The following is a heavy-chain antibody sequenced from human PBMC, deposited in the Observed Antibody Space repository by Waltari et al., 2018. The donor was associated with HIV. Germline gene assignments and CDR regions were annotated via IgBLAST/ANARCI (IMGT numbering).Heavy chain of an antibody. D-gene: IGHD3-9*01. CDR3: AKDIRYSRGDYYYYGMDV. CDR2: ISWNSGSI. CDR1: GFTFGDFA. J-gene: IGHJ6*02. V-gene: IGHV3-9*01. Sequence: EVQLVESGGGLVQPGRSLRLSCAASGFTFGDFAMHWVRQAPGKGLEWVSIISWNSGSIGYAESVKGRFTISRDNAKNSLYLQMNSLRAEDTALYFCAKDIRYSRGDYYYYGMDVWGQGTTVTVSS.